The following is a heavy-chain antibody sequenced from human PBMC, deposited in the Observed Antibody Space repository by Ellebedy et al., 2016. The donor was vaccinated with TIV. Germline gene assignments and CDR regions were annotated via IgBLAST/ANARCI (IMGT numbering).Heavy chain of an antibody. CDR2: IIPIVGIT. V-gene: IGHV1-69*10. CDR3: ARSHFGGSYGMDV. CDR1: GRTLSSSG. Sequence: ASVKVSCKASGRTLSSSGFSWVRQAPGQGLEWMGRIIPIVGITIYAQKFQGRVTITADKSTSTAYMELSSLRSEDTAVYYCARSHFGGSYGMDVWGQGTTVTVSS. D-gene: IGHD3-16*01. J-gene: IGHJ6*02.